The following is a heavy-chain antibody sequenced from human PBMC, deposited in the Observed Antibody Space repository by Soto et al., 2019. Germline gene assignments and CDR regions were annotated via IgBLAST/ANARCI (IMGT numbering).Heavy chain of an antibody. CDR2: ISWNSGNI. J-gene: IGHJ5*02. V-gene: IGHV3-9*01. Sequence: EVQLVESGGGLVQPGRSLRLSCAASGFSFDGYAMNWVRQPPGKGLEWVSGISWNSGNIDYADSVKGLFTISRDNAKNSLYLQMNSLRAEDTALYYCVKASTYSSSQGWFDPWGQGTMVTVSS. D-gene: IGHD6-6*01. CDR3: VKASTYSSSQGWFDP. CDR1: GFSFDGYA.